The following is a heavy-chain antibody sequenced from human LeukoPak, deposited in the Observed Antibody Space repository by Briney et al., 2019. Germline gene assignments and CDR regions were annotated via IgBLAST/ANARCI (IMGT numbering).Heavy chain of an antibody. Sequence: GASVKVSCKASGGTFSSYAISWVRQAPGQGLEWMGGIIPIFGTANYAQKFQGRVTITTDESTSTAYMELSSLRSEDTAVYYCARGEDSSSPYFDYWAREPWSPSPQ. V-gene: IGHV1-69*05. CDR1: GGTFSSYA. CDR2: IIPIFGTA. J-gene: IGHJ4*02. D-gene: IGHD6-6*01. CDR3: ARGEDSSSPYFDY.